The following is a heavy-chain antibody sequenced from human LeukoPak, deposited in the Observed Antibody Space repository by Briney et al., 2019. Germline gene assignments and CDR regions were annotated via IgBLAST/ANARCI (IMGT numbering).Heavy chain of an antibody. CDR3: ARGDDFSGDY. J-gene: IGHJ4*02. Sequence: GSPRLSRTASGFTFSNYWMSRVPQAPGGGLEWVANIHPEGNEKYHVDSVKGRFTISRDNAKNSLYLQMNSLRVEDTAVYYCARGDDFSGDYWGQGTLVTVSS. CDR1: GFTFSNYW. D-gene: IGHD2-21*02. CDR2: IHPEGNEK. V-gene: IGHV3-7*04.